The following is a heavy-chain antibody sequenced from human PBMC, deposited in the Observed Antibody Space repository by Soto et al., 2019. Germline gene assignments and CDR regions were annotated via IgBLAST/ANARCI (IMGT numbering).Heavy chain of an antibody. CDR3: AKKAGLVSLYPPEFDP. CDR1: GFTFSSYA. D-gene: IGHD2-8*01. V-gene: IGHV3-23*01. J-gene: IGHJ5*02. CDR2: ISGSDGST. Sequence: EVKLLESGGGLVQPGGSRSLSVQPLGFTFSSYAITWFPRPPGRGRGGVSVISGSDGSTYYADSVKGRFTISRDNSKNTLFLQMNSLRGEDTAVYYCAKKAGLVSLYPPEFDPRGQGTLVTVSS.